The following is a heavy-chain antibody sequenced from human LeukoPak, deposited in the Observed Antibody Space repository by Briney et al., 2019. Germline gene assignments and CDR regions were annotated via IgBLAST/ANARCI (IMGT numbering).Heavy chain of an antibody. CDR2: IYHSGST. J-gene: IGHJ6*03. D-gene: IGHD1-1*01. V-gene: IGHV4-38-2*02. CDR3: ARDAVERYYYYMDV. Sequence: SETLSLTCTVSGYSISTSYYWGWIRQPPGKGLEWIGSIYHSGSTYYNPSLKSRVTISVDTSKNQFSLKLSSVTAADTAVYYCARDAVERYYYYMDVWGKGTTVTVSS. CDR1: GYSISTSYY.